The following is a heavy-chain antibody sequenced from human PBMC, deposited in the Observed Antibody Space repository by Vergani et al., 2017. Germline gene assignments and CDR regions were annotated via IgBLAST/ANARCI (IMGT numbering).Heavy chain of an antibody. CDR2: IIPIFGIA. D-gene: IGHD5-24*01. Sequence: QVQLVQSGAEVKKPGASVKVSCKASGYTFTSYYMHWVRQAPGQGLEWMGGIIPIFGIANYAQKFQGRVTITADESTSTAYMELSSLRSEDTAMYYCAVAGMATITGWFDPWGQGTLVTVSS. CDR1: GYTFTSYY. CDR3: AVAGMATITGWFDP. J-gene: IGHJ5*02. V-gene: IGHV1-69*01.